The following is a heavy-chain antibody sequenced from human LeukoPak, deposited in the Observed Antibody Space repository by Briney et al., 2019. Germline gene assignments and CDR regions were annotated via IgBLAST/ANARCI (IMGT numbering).Heavy chain of an antibody. V-gene: IGHV1-2*02. Sequence: ASVKVSCKASGYTFTGYYMHWVRQAPGQGLEWMGWINPNSGGTNYAQKFQGRVTVTRDTSISTAYMELSRLRSDDTAVYYCASAGLALPGRQVQLWPHWGQGTLVTVSS. CDR1: GYTFTGYY. CDR2: INPNSGGT. CDR3: ASAGLALPGRQVQLWPH. D-gene: IGHD5-18*01. J-gene: IGHJ4*02.